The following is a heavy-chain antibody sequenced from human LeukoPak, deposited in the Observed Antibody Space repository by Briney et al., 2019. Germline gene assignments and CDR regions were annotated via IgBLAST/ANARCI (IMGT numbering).Heavy chain of an antibody. CDR3: ARDPPYCSSTSCYTEGDY. Sequence: TGGSLRLSCAASGFTFSSYRMNWVRQAPGKGLEWVSSISSSSSYIYYADSVKDRFTISRDNAKNSLYLQMNSLRAEDTAVYYCARDPPYCSSTSCYTEGDYWGQGTLVTVSS. D-gene: IGHD2-2*02. CDR1: GFTFSSYR. CDR2: ISSSSSYI. J-gene: IGHJ4*02. V-gene: IGHV3-21*01.